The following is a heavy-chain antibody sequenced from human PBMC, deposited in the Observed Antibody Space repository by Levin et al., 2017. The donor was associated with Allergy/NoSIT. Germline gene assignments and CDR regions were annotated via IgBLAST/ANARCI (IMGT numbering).Heavy chain of an antibody. D-gene: IGHD1-26*01. CDR2: ISSRGINI. CDR1: GFTFSDYY. CDR3: ARDRVSSTYYDRLYYYYHGMDV. Sequence: PGESLKISCAASGFTFSDYYMSWIRQAPGKGLQWVSYISSRGINIYSADSVKGRFTISRDNAKNSLFLQMNSLRAEDTAVYYCARDRVSSTYYDRLYYYYHGMDVWGQGTTVTV. V-gene: IGHV3-11*01. J-gene: IGHJ6*02.